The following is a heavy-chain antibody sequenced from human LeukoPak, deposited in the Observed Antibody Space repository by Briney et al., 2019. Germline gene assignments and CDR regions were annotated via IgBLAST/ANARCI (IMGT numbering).Heavy chain of an antibody. CDR1: GGSISSGGYS. CDR2: IYHSGST. Sequence: SETLSLTCAVSGGSISSGGYSWSWIRQPPGKGLEWIGYIYHSGSTYYNPSLKSRVTISVDRSKNQFSPKLSSVTAADTAVYYCARGSSGIRFDYWGQGTLVTVSS. J-gene: IGHJ4*02. V-gene: IGHV4-30-2*01. CDR3: ARGSSGIRFDY. D-gene: IGHD1-14*01.